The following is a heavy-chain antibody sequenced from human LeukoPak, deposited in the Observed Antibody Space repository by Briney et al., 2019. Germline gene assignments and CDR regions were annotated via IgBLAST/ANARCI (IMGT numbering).Heavy chain of an antibody. J-gene: IGHJ4*02. CDR3: ARDLRTPSDTNIAIDY. D-gene: IGHD4-23*01. CDR1: AFTFSSYW. Sequence: GGSLTLSWPASAFTFSSYWMHWVRHAPGSWLGWVSRIKRDGSRGSCADSVKGRFSISRENAKNTLYLQMNSLRAEDTAVYYCARDLRTPSDTNIAIDYWGQGTLVTVSS. CDR2: IKRDGSRG. V-gene: IGHV3-74*01.